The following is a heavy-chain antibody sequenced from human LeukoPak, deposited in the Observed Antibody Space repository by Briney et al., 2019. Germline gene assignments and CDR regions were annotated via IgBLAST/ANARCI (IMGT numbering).Heavy chain of an antibody. V-gene: IGHV3-48*01. CDR1: GFTFSSYS. CDR2: ISSSSSTI. J-gene: IGHJ4*02. D-gene: IGHD3-16*02. CDR3: ARDSDYAWGSYRLDY. Sequence: GGSLRLSCAASGFTFSSYSMNWVRQAPGKGLEWVSYISSSSSTIYYADSVKGRFTISRDNAKNSLYLQMNSLRAEDTAVYYCARDSDYAWGSYRLDYWGQGTLVTVSS.